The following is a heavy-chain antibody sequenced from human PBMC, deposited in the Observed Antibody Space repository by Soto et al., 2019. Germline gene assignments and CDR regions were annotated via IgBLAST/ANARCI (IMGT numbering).Heavy chain of an antibody. J-gene: IGHJ4*02. CDR3: AKANYYDSSGYYDGYFDY. CDR1: GFTFSSYG. CDR2: ISYDGSNK. V-gene: IGHV3-30*18. D-gene: IGHD3-22*01. Sequence: QVQLVESGGGVVQPGRSLRLSCAASGFTFSSYGMHWVRQAPGKGLEWVAVISYDGSNKYYADSVKGRFTISRDNSKNTLYLQMNSLRAEDTAVYYCAKANYYDSSGYYDGYFDYWGLGTLVTVSS.